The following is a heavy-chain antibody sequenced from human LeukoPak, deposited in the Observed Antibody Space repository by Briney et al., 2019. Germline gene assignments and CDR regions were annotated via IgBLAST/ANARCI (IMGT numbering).Heavy chain of an antibody. CDR3: ARSVLLWFGELSRRGGRFDP. CDR1: GGSFSGYY. V-gene: IGHV4-34*01. J-gene: IGHJ5*02. CDR2: INHSGGT. D-gene: IGHD3-10*01. Sequence: SETLSLTCAVYGGSFSGYYWSWIRQPPGKGLEWIGEINHSGGTNYNPSLKSRVTISVDTSKNQFSLKLSSVTAADTAVYYCARSVLLWFGELSRRGGRFDPWGQGTLVTVSS.